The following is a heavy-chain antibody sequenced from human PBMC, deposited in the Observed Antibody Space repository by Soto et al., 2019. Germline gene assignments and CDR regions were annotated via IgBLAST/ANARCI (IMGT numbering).Heavy chain of an antibody. V-gene: IGHV1-69*12. CDR2: IIPIFGTA. CDR3: ARGAYCGGDCYSRLDY. J-gene: IGHJ4*02. Sequence: QVQLVQSGAEVKKPGSSVKVSCKASGGTFSSYAISWVRQAPGQGLEWMGGIIPIFGTANYAQKFQGRVTITADESTSTDYMELSSMRSEDTAVYYCARGAYCGGDCYSRLDYWGQGTLVTVSS. CDR1: GGTFSSYA. D-gene: IGHD2-21*02.